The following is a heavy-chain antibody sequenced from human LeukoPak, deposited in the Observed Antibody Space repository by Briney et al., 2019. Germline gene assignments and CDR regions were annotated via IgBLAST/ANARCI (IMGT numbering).Heavy chain of an antibody. V-gene: IGHV4-39*07. J-gene: IGHJ4*02. CDR3: ARDRYYDILTGTNYFDY. Sequence: SETLSLTCTVSGGSISSSSYYWGWIRQPPGKGLEWIGSIYYSGSTYYNPSLKSRVTISVDTSKNQFSLKLSSVTAADTAVYYCARDRYYDILTGTNYFDYWGQGTLVTVSS. CDR1: GGSISSSSYY. CDR2: IYYSGST. D-gene: IGHD3-9*01.